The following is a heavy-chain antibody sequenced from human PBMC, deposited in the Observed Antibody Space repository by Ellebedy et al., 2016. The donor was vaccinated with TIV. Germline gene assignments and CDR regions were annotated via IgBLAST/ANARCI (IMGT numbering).Heavy chain of an antibody. CDR3: ATGKPFEY. D-gene: IGHD1-14*01. J-gene: IGHJ4*02. CDR1: GFTFSSAA. CDR2: ITSNGVYT. Sequence: PGGSLRLSCVASGFTFSSAAMHWVRQAPGKGLEYVSAITSNGVYTYYGNSVKGRFTVSRDNSKNTLYLQMGSLRPEDMAVYYCATGKPFEYWGQGTLVTVSS. V-gene: IGHV3-64*01.